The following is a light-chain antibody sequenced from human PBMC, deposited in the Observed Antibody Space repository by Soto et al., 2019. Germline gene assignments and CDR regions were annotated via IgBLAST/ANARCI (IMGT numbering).Light chain of an antibody. CDR1: QSISTF. Sequence: DIQMTQSPSSLSASVGDRVSVTCRASQSISTFLNWYQQRPGEAPKPLIYAPSSLQSGVPSRFSGSGSGADFTLTIGSLQPEDFATYYCQQSYTTPRTFGQGTNVEVK. J-gene: IGKJ1*01. CDR3: QQSYTTPRT. CDR2: APS. V-gene: IGKV1-39*01.